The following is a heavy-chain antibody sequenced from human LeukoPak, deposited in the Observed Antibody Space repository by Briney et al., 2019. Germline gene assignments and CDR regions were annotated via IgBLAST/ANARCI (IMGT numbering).Heavy chain of an antibody. V-gene: IGHV1-69*05. CDR1: GGTFSSYA. Sequence: SVKVSCKASGGTFSSYAISWVRQAPGQGLEWMGGIIPIFGTANYAQKFQGRVTMTTDTSTSTAYMELRSLRSDDTAVYYCARDRIVPAAMRDNWFDPWGQGTLVTVSS. CDR3: ARDRIVPAAMRDNWFDP. CDR2: IIPIFGTA. D-gene: IGHD2-2*01. J-gene: IGHJ5*02.